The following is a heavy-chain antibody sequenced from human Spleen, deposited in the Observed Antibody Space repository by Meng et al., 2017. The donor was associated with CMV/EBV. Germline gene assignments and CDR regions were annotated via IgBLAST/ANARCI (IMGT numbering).Heavy chain of an antibody. CDR1: GGAISRPSFY. CDR3: ARRNFWSGYSDY. D-gene: IGHD3-3*01. V-gene: IGHV4-39*01. J-gene: IGHJ4*02. Sequence: CTVSGGAISRPSFYWGWIRQPPGKGLEGIGSIYYSGSTYYNPSLKSRVTISVDTSKNQFSLKLSSVTVADTAVYYCARRNFWSGYSDYWGQGTLVTVSS. CDR2: IYYSGST.